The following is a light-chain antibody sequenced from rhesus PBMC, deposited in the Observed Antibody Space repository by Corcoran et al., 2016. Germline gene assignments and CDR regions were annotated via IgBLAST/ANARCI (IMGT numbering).Light chain of an antibody. J-gene: IGKJ2*01. CDR2: GAS. CDR1: QGIANW. CDR3: QQHDNSPYS. Sequence: DIQMTQSPSSLSASVGDRVTITCRASQGIANWLAWYQQKPGKTPKLLLYGASNLATGVPSRFSGSGSGTDFTLTISSLQPEDFATYYWQQHDNSPYSFGPGTKLEIK. V-gene: IGKV1-69*01.